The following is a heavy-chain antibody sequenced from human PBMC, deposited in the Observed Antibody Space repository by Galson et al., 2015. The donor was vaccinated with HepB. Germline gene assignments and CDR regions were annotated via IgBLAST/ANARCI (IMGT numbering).Heavy chain of an antibody. CDR1: GFTFSGYA. J-gene: IGHJ5*02. CDR2: ISGSGGIT. CDR3: AKDRGGHCGGDCYSSFDP. Sequence: SLRLSCAASGFTFSGYAMSWVRQAPGKGPEWVSAISGSGGITYYADSVKGRFTISRDNSKNPLYLQMNSLRAEDTAVYYCAKDRGGHCGGDCYSSFDPWGQGTLVTVSS. V-gene: IGHV3-23*01. D-gene: IGHD2-21*02.